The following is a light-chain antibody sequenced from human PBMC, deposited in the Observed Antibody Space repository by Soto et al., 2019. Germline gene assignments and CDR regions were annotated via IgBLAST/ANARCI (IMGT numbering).Light chain of an antibody. J-gene: IGKJ4*01. CDR1: QGISTY. CDR2: GAS. Sequence: DIQLTQSPSFLSASVGDRVTITCRASQGISTYLAWYHQNPGKAPKLLIYGASTLQSGVASRFSGSGSGTDFTLTNISLQPEDFATYYCQQLNNYPLTFGGGTKVEIK. CDR3: QQLNNYPLT. V-gene: IGKV1-9*01.